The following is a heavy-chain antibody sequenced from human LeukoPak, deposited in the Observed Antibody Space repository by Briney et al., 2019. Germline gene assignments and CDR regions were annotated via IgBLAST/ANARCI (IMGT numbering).Heavy chain of an antibody. CDR1: GGSISSGGYE. J-gene: IGHJ4*02. D-gene: IGHD4-23*01. V-gene: IGHV4-31*03. Sequence: SQTLSLTCTVSGGSISSGGYEWSWIRQHPGKGLEWIGYIYYSGSTYYNPSLKSRVTISVDTSKNQFSLKLSSVTAADTAVYYCARVGGTLVYFDYWGQGTLVTVSS. CDR3: ARVGGTLVYFDY. CDR2: IYYSGST.